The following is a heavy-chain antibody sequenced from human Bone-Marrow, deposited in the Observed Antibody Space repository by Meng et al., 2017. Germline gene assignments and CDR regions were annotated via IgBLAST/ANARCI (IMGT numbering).Heavy chain of an antibody. J-gene: IGHJ4*02. CDR1: GYNFPDYY. D-gene: IGHD6-25*01. Sequence: QGQLEQAGAEVKKPGALVKVACKPSGYNFPDYYIHWVRRAPGQGLEWMGRINPKSGDTHYAQKFQARVTMTGDTSISTAYMELSGLRSDDTAMYYCARDEDISAAGKLFGDYWGQGTLVTVSS. V-gene: IGHV1-2*06. CDR3: ARDEDISAAGKLFGDY. CDR2: INPKSGDT.